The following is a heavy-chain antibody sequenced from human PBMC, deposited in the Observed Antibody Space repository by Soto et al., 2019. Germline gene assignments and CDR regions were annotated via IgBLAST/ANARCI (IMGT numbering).Heavy chain of an antibody. CDR3: ATGDTAMDVYYYYDMDV. Sequence: LRLSCAASGFTFSSYGMHWVRQAPGKGLEWVAVIWFDGSNKYYADSVKGRFTISRDNSKNTLYLQMNSLRAEDTAVYYCATGDTAMDVYYYYDMDVWGQGTTVTVS. D-gene: IGHD5-18*01. J-gene: IGHJ6*02. CDR2: IWFDGSNK. V-gene: IGHV3-33*01. CDR1: GFTFSSYG.